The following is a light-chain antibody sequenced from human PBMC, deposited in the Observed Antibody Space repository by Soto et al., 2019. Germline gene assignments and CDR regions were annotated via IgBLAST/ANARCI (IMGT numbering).Light chain of an antibody. J-gene: IGKJ1*01. CDR3: QQYGSSRT. CDR1: QSVSSY. V-gene: IGKV3-20*01. Sequence: EIVLTQSPATLSLSPGERATLSCRASQSVSSYLAWYQQKPGQAPRILIYGVSNRATGIPDRFSGSGSGTDFTLTISRLEPEDFAVYYCQQYGSSRTFGQGTKVDIK. CDR2: GVS.